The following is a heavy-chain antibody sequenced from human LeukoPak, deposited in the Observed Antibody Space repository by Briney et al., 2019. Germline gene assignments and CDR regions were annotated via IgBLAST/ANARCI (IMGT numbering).Heavy chain of an antibody. V-gene: IGHV1-69*13. Sequence: ASVKVSCKASGVAFSSYAMSWVRQAPGQGLEWMGGIIPMFKTPKYVQKFQDRLTITADGSTSTAYMELNSLRSDDTAVYYCARDGGGSVDYWGQGTLITVSS. CDR2: IIPMFKTP. CDR3: ARDGGGSVDY. J-gene: IGHJ4*02. D-gene: IGHD3-16*01. CDR1: GVAFSSYA.